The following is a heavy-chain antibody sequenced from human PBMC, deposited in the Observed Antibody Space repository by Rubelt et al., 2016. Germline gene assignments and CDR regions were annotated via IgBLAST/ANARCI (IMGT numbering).Heavy chain of an antibody. Sequence: SFFPFLLSFLHFFLQSPFKVLFWVSRINSDGSSTSYADSVKGRFTISRDNAKNTLYLQMNSLRAEDTAVYYCARERGDYAFDAFDIWGQGTMVTVSS. CDR2: INSDGSST. D-gene: IGHD2-21*02. J-gene: IGHJ3*02. CDR1: FFPFLLSF. CDR3: ARERGDYAFDAFDI. V-gene: IGHV3-74*01.